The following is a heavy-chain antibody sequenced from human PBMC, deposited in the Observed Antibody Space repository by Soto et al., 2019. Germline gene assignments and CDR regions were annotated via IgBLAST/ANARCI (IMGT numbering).Heavy chain of an antibody. CDR2: ISANSGIT. Sequence: SVKDSCKASCYLFTNYGITWVRRAPVQGLEWMGWISANSGITYNAERLQGRVTMTTDTSTSTAYLELRNLGSDDTAIYYCARGPTRSYNYFDPWGQGTLVTVSS. J-gene: IGHJ5*02. CDR1: CYLFTNYG. CDR3: ARGPTRSYNYFDP. V-gene: IGHV1-18*01.